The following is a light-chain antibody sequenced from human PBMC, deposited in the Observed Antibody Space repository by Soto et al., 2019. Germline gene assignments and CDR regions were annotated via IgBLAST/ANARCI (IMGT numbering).Light chain of an antibody. J-gene: IGKJ1*01. CDR1: QSVSNK. CDR2: GAS. Sequence: EIVMTQSPATLSVSPGERATLSCMASQSVSNKLAWYQLNPGQAPSLLIYGASTRAIGVPTRFSGSGSGTEVTLTISSLQSGDFAVYSCLQYYGCPKTFGQGTEVEIK. CDR3: LQYYGCPKT. V-gene: IGKV3-15*01.